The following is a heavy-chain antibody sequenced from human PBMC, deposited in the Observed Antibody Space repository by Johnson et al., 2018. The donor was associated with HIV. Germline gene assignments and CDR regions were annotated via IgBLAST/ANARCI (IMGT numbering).Heavy chain of an antibody. Sequence: QVQLVESGGGVVQPGKSLTLSCVGSGLSFSNFGIHWVRQAPGKGPEWVAVISFDGNLKKYADSVKGRFTIPRDNSKNTLYLQMNSLRAEDTAVYYCARIVRMTTVVIGDAFDIWGQGTKVTVSS. CDR1: GLSFSNFG. D-gene: IGHD4-23*01. V-gene: IGHV3-30*03. J-gene: IGHJ3*02. CDR3: ARIVRMTTVVIGDAFDI. CDR2: ISFDGNLK.